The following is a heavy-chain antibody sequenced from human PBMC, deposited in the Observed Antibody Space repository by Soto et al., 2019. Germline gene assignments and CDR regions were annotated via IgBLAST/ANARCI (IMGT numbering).Heavy chain of an antibody. Sequence: QITLKESGPTLVKPTQTLTLTCTFSGFSLSSSDVGVGWIGQPPGKALEWLALIYWDDDKRYSPSLKSRLTITKDTSRNQAVLTVTNLDPVDTATYYCVRASGGGNSAYFDYWGQGTLVTVSS. CDR2: IYWDDDK. CDR1: GFSLSSSDVG. D-gene: IGHD2-21*02. CDR3: VRASGGGNSAYFDY. V-gene: IGHV2-5*02. J-gene: IGHJ4*02.